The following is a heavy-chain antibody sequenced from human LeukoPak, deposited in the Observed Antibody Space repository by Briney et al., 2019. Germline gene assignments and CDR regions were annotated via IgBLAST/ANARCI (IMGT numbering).Heavy chain of an antibody. Sequence: SETLSLTRAVSGGSISSSNWWSWVRQPPGKGLEWIGEIYHSGSTNYNPSLKSRVTISVDKSKNQFSLKLSSVTAADTAVYYCARVYYDSSGYYFRYFDYWGQGTLVTVSS. D-gene: IGHD3-22*01. CDR2: IYHSGST. CDR1: GGSISSSNW. J-gene: IGHJ4*02. V-gene: IGHV4-4*02. CDR3: ARVYYDSSGYYFRYFDY.